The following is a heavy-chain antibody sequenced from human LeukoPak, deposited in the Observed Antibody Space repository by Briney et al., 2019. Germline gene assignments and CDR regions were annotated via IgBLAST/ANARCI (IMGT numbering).Heavy chain of an antibody. Sequence: GESLKISCKGSGYTFTSYWIGWVRQMPGKGLEWMGIIYPGDSDTRYRPSFQGQVTISIDKSISTAYLQWSSLKASDTAMYFCARRTGXYFDYWGXXTXXXXSS. CDR3: ARRTGXYFDY. CDR1: GYTFTSYW. V-gene: IGHV5-51*01. CDR2: IYPGDSDT. D-gene: IGHD7-27*01. J-gene: IGHJ4*01.